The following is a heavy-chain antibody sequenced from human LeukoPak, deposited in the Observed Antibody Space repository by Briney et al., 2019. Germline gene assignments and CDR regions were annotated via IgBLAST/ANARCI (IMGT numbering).Heavy chain of an antibody. J-gene: IGHJ3*02. CDR2: ISYDGSNK. CDR1: GFTFSSYG. CDR3: AKDRRLWGAFDI. V-gene: IGHV3-30*18. D-gene: IGHD2-21*01. Sequence: GGSLRLSCAASGFTFSSYGMHWVRQAPGKGLEWVAVISYDGSNKYYADSVKGRFTISRDNSKNTLYLQMNSLRAEDTAVYYCAKDRRLWGAFDIWGQGTMVTVSS.